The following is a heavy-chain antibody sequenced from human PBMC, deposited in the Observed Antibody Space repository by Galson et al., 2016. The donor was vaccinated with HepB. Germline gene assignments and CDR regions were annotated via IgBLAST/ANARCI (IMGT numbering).Heavy chain of an antibody. D-gene: IGHD3-10*01. CDR3: ARGDGPGSFLIDY. CDR1: GFNFSSYV. Sequence: SLRLSCAASGFNFSSYVMSWVRQAPGKGLEWVAIISYDGTTQHYAGSVRGRFTVSRDNSKNTVYMQMNSLGPEDAAVYYCARGDGPGSFLIDYWGQGTPVTVSS. CDR2: ISYDGTTQ. V-gene: IGHV3-30-3*01. J-gene: IGHJ4*02.